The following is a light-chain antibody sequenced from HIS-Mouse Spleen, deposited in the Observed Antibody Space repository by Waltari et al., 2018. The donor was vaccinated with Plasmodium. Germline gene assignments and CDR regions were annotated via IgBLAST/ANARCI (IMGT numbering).Light chain of an antibody. V-gene: IGKV3-15*01. CDR1: QSVSSN. CDR2: GAS. Sequence: MTQSPSTLSVSPGERATLSCRASQSVSSNLAWYQQKPGQAPRLLIYGASTRATGIPARFSGSGSGTEFTLTISSMQSEDFAVYYCQQYNNWPPWTFGQGTKVEIK. J-gene: IGKJ1*01. CDR3: QQYNNWPPWT.